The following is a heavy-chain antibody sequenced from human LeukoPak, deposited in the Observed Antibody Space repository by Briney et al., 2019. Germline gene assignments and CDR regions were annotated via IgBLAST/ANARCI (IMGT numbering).Heavy chain of an antibody. CDR3: ARTYCGGDCRGYYYHYYMDV. D-gene: IGHD2-21*02. V-gene: IGHV4-34*01. CDR1: GGSFSGYY. J-gene: IGHJ6*03. Sequence: SETLSLTCAVYGGSFSGYYWSWIRQPPGKGLEWIGEINHSGSTNYNPSLKSRVIISVDTSKNQFSLKLSSVTAADTAVYYCARTYCGGDCRGYYYHYYMDVWGKGTTVTISS. CDR2: INHSGST.